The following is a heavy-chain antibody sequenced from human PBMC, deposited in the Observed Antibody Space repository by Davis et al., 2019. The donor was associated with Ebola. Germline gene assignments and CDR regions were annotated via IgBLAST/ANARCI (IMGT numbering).Heavy chain of an antibody. Sequence: PSETLSLTCAVYGRSFSGYYWSWIRQPPGKGLEWIGEINHSGSTNYNPPLKSRVTISVDTSKNQFSLKLSSVTAADTAVYYCARGGRRDCTNGVCYPFDYWGQGTLVTVSS. D-gene: IGHD2-8*01. CDR1: GRSFSGYY. CDR2: INHSGST. CDR3: ARGGRRDCTNGVCYPFDY. V-gene: IGHV4-34*01. J-gene: IGHJ4*02.